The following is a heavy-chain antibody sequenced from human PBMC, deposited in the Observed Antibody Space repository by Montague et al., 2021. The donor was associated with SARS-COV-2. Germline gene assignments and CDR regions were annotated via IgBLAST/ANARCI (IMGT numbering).Heavy chain of an antibody. J-gene: IGHJ4*02. CDR2: ISYDGSNK. D-gene: IGHD5-18*01. CDR3: ANVLDSYGFYFDY. V-gene: IGHV3-30*18. CDR1: GFTFSSYA. Sequence: YLRLSCAASGFTFSSYAMHWVRQAPGKGLEWVAVISYDGSNKYYADSVKGRFTISRDNSKNTLYLQMNSLRAEDTAVYYCANVLDSYGFYFDYWGQGTLVTVSS.